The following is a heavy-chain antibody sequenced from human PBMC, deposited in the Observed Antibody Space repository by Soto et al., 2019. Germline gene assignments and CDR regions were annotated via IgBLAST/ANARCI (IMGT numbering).Heavy chain of an antibody. D-gene: IGHD6-6*01. Sequence: TSETLSLTCAVYGESFSPYYWNWIRQPPGRGLEWIGEINHSGSTNYNPSLKSRVTISVDTSKNQFSLKVSSVTAADTAVYYCARSTTGSSTLLEHWGQGTRVTVSS. J-gene: IGHJ1*01. CDR2: INHSGST. CDR1: GESFSPYY. CDR3: ARSTTGSSTLLEH. V-gene: IGHV4-34*01.